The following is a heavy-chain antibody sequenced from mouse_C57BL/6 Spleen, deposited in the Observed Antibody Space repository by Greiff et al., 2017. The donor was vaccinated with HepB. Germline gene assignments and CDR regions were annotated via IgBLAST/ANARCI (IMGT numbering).Heavy chain of an antibody. V-gene: IGHV1-75*01. CDR2: IFPGSGST. CDR1: GYTFTDYY. Sequence: QVQLKQSGPELVKPGASVKISCKASGYTFTDYYINWVKQRPGQGLEWIGWIFPGSGSTYYNEKFKGKATLTVDKSSSTAYMLLSSLTSEDSAVYFCARSITTVVGPTSYFDVWGTGTTVTVSS. CDR3: ARSITTVVGPTSYFDV. D-gene: IGHD1-1*01. J-gene: IGHJ1*03.